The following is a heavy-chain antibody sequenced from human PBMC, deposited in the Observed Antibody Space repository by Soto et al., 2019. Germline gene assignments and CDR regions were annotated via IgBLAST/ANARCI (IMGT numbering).Heavy chain of an antibody. J-gene: IGHJ4*02. CDR2: IYYSGST. CDR3: ATDPGPY. V-gene: IGHV4-59*12. Sequence: PSETLSLTCAVYGGSISSYCWSWIRQPPGKGLEWIGYIYYSGSTNYNPSLKSRVTISVDTSKNQFSLKLSSVTAADTAVYYCATDPGPYWGQGNLVTVSS. CDR1: GGSISSYC.